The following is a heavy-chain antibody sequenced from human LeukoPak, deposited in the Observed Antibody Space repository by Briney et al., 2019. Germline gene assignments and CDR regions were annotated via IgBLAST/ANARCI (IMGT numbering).Heavy chain of an antibody. D-gene: IGHD6-13*01. CDR1: GFTFDDYA. CDR3: ARDYSSSWYYFDY. J-gene: IGHJ4*02. V-gene: IGHV3-74*01. Sequence: SGGSLRLSCAASGFTFDDYAMHWVRQAPGKGLVWVSRINSDGSSTSYADSVKGRFTISRDNAKNTLYLQMNSLRAEDTAVYYCARDYSSSWYYFDYWGQGTLVTVSS. CDR2: INSDGSST.